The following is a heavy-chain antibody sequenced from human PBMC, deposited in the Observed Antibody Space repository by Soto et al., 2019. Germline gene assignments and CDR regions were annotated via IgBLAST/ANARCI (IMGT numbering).Heavy chain of an antibody. CDR1: GFTFSSYG. D-gene: IGHD5-12*01. CDR3: ARDGLRKYYFDY. V-gene: IGHV3-33*01. J-gene: IGHJ4*02. CDR2: IWYDGSNK. Sequence: GGSLRLSCAASGFTFSSYGMHWVRQAPGKGLEWVAVIWYDGSNKYYADSVKGRFTISRDNSKNTLYLQMNSLRAEDTAVYYCARDGLRKYYFDYWGQGTLVTVSS.